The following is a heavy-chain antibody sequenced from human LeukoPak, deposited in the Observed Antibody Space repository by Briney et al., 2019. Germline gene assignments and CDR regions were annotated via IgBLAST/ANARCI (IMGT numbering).Heavy chain of an antibody. CDR1: GFTFSNYG. Sequence: GGSLRLSCAASGFTFSNYGMHWVRQAPGKGLEWVAAIWYDGSNKYYGDSVKGRFTISRDNSKNTLYLQMNSLRAEDTAVYYCAREEYSGSYYFDYWGQGTLVTVSS. CDR2: IWYDGSNK. D-gene: IGHD1-26*01. CDR3: AREEYSGSYYFDY. V-gene: IGHV3-33*01. J-gene: IGHJ4*02.